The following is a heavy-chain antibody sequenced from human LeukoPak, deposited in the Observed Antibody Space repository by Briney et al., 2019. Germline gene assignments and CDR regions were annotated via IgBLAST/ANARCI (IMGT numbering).Heavy chain of an antibody. CDR3: ARDGRYSGYDSYYYYMDV. V-gene: IGHV3-21*01. J-gene: IGHJ6*03. D-gene: IGHD5-12*01. Sequence: GGSLRLSCAASGFTFSSYAMSWVRQAPGKGLEWVSSISSSSSYIYYADSVKGRFTISRDNAKNSLYLQMNSLRAEDTAVYYCARDGRYSGYDSYYYYMDVWGKGTTVTVSS. CDR2: ISSSSSYI. CDR1: GFTFSSYA.